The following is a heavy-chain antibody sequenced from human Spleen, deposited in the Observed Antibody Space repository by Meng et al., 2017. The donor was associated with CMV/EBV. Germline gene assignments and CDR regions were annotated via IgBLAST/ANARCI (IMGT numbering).Heavy chain of an antibody. CDR3: ARSSSGWYDGYFDS. CDR2: IYHNGIT. D-gene: IGHD6-19*01. V-gene: IGHV4-34*01. CDR1: GGSFSPYS. J-gene: IGHJ4*02. Sequence: SETLSLTCAVSGGSFSPYSYSWIRQPPGKGLEWIGQIYHNGITNYNPSLKSRVILSVDTSKNQFSLQLTSLTAADTAVYYCARSSSGWYDGYFDSWGQGTLVTVSS.